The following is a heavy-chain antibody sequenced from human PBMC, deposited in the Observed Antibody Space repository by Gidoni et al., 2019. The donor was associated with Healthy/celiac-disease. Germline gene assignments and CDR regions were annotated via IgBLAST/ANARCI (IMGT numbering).Heavy chain of an antibody. CDR2: ISGSGGST. CDR3: AKTPERGSSWAIFDY. J-gene: IGHJ4*02. V-gene: IGHV3-23*01. Sequence: EVQLLESGGGLVQPGGSLRLSCAASGFTFSSYAMSWVRQAPGKGLEWVSAISGSGGSTYYADSVKGRFTISRDNSKNTLYLQRNSLRAEDTAVYYCAKTPERGSSWAIFDYWGQGTLVTVSS. D-gene: IGHD6-13*01. CDR1: GFTFSSYA.